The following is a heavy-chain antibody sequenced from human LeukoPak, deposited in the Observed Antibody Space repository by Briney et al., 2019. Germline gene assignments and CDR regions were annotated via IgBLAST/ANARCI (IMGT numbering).Heavy chain of an antibody. V-gene: IGHV1-18*01. J-gene: IGHJ4*02. Sequence: ASVKVSCKASDYTFTNYGISWVRQAPGQGLEWMGWISAYNDNTNYAQKVQGRVTMTTDTSTSTAYMELRSLRSDDTAVYYCARSETTVTTDFDYWGQGTLVTVSS. CDR3: ARSETTVTTDFDY. CDR1: DYTFTNYG. D-gene: IGHD4-17*01. CDR2: ISAYNDNT.